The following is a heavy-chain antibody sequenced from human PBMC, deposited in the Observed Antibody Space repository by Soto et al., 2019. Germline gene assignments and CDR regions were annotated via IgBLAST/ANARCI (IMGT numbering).Heavy chain of an antibody. D-gene: IGHD1-20*01. J-gene: IGHJ3*02. CDR1: CGSVSSGAYY. Sequence: TLSLTCTVSCGSVSSGAYYWTWIRQRPGKGLAWTGYVYYSGCTYYSPSLKILLSISHDKSKHHFSLRLSSVTAVDTAMYYCARARLSAVYAFAIWGQETMVTV. V-gene: IGHV4-31*01. CDR3: ARARLSAVYAFAI. CDR2: VYYSGCT.